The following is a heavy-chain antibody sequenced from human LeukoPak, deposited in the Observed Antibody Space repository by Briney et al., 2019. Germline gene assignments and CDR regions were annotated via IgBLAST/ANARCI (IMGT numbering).Heavy chain of an antibody. J-gene: IGHJ4*02. D-gene: IGHD3-10*01. CDR3: ARVPPPLYYYGSGSQSVDYFDY. Sequence: PGGSLRLSCAASGFTFSSYWMSWVRQAPGKGLEWVANIKQDGSEKYYVDSVKGRFTISRDNAKNSLYLQMNSLRAEDTAVYYCARVPPPLYYYGSGSQSVDYFDYWGQGTLVTVSS. CDR2: IKQDGSEK. CDR1: GFTFSSYW. V-gene: IGHV3-7*01.